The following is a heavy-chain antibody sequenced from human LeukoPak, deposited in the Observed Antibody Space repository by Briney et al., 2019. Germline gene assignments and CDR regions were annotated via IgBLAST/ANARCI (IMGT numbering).Heavy chain of an antibody. J-gene: IGHJ4*02. Sequence: RGESLKISCKGSGYSFTSYWIGWVRQMPGKGLEWMGIIYPGDSDTRYSPSFQGQVTTSADKSISTAYLQWSSLKASDTAMYYCARGIVVVPAAYDYWGQGTLVTVSS. CDR2: IYPGDSDT. CDR1: GYSFTSYW. D-gene: IGHD2-2*01. CDR3: ARGIVVVPAAYDY. V-gene: IGHV5-51*01.